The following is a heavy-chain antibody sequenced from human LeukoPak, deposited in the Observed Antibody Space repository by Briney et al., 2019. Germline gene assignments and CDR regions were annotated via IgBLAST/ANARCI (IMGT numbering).Heavy chain of an antibody. D-gene: IGHD4-17*01. CDR3: AREADYGDYSLGY. CDR1: GGSISSSNR. CDR2: IYHEGST. J-gene: IGHJ4*02. Sequence: SETLSLTCGVSGGSISSSNRWSWVRQPPGKGLEWIGEIYHEGSTKYSPSLRSRVTISVDRSKNHFSLKLSSVTAADTAVYYCAREADYGDYSLGYWGQGTLVTVSS. V-gene: IGHV4/OR15-8*01.